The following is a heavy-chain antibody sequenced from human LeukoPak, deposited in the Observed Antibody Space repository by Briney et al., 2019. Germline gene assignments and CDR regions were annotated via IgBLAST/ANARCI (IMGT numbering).Heavy chain of an antibody. J-gene: IGHJ4*02. CDR3: ARLPLLWFGELSSFDY. Sequence: ASVKVFCKASGYTFTGYYMHWVRQAPGQGLEGMGWINPNSGGTNYAQKFQGRVTMTRDTSISTAYMELSRLRSDDTAVYYCARLPLLWFGELSSFDYWGQGTLVTVSS. V-gene: IGHV1-2*02. CDR2: INPNSGGT. CDR1: GYTFTGYY. D-gene: IGHD3-10*01.